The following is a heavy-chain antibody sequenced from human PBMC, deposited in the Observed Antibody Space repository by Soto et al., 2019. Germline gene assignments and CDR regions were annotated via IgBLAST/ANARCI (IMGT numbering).Heavy chain of an antibody. Sequence: ASVKVSCKVSGYTFSDYYIHWVQQAPGKGLEWVGLIDPDDGETIYAEKFQGRVTITADISTDAAYMELSSLRSDDTAIYYCTRGRDIVREVVTRFDYWGQGSQVTVSS. CDR2: IDPDDGET. D-gene: IGHD3-10*01. J-gene: IGHJ4*02. V-gene: IGHV1-69-2*01. CDR1: GYTFSDYY. CDR3: TRGRDIVREVVTRFDY.